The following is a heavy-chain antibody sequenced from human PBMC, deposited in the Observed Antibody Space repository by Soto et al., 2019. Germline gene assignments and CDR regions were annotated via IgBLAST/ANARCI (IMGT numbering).Heavy chain of an antibody. V-gene: IGHV3-21*01. CDR3: ARHSADYDFWSGYLGYYMDV. J-gene: IGHJ6*03. CDR2: ISSSSSYI. CDR1: GFTFSSYS. D-gene: IGHD3-3*01. Sequence: EVQLVESGGGLVKPGGSLRLSCAASGFTFSSYSMNWVRQAPGKGLEWVSSISSSSSYIYYADSVKGRFTISRDNAKNSLYLQMNSLRAEDTAVYYCARHSADYDFWSGYLGYYMDVWGKGTTVTVSS.